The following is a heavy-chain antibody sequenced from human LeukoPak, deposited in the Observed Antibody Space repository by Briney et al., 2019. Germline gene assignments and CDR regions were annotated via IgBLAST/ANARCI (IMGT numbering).Heavy chain of an antibody. Sequence: GGSLRLSCAASGFTFSSYAMSWVRQAPGKGLEWVSAISGSGGSTYYADSVKGRFTISRDNSKNTLYLQMNSLRAEDTAVYYCARDFSFDRLENYYGLDVWGQGTTVSVSS. J-gene: IGHJ6*02. CDR3: ARDFSFDRLENYYGLDV. V-gene: IGHV3-23*01. CDR1: GFTFSSYA. CDR2: ISGSGGST. D-gene: IGHD2/OR15-2a*01.